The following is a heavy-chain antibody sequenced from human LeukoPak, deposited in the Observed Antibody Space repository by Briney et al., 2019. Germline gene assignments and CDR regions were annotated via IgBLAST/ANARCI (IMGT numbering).Heavy chain of an antibody. J-gene: IGHJ4*02. CDR2: ISWNSGSI. CDR1: GFTFDDYA. V-gene: IGHV3-9*01. CDR3: AKDRGWDTAMVNFDY. Sequence: AGGSLRLSCAASGFTFDDYAMTGVRQAPGKGLEGVSGISWNSGSIGYADSVKGRFTISRDDAKNSLYLQMNSLRAEDTALYYCAKDRGWDTAMVNFDYWGQGTLVTVSS. D-gene: IGHD5-18*01.